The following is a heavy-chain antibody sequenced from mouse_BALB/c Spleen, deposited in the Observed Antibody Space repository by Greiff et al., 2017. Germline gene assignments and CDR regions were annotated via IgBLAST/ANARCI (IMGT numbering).Heavy chain of an antibody. V-gene: IGHV5-12-1*01. CDR2: ISSGGGST. CDR3: ASSYYRYEGAMDY. J-gene: IGHJ4*01. D-gene: IGHD2-14*01. Sequence: EVQLQESGGGLVKPGGSLKLSCAASGFAFSSYDMSWVRQTPEKRLEWVAYISSGGGSTYYPDTVKGRFTISRDNAKNTLYLQMSSLKSEDTAMYYCASSYYRYEGAMDYWGQGTSVTVSS. CDR1: GFAFSSYD.